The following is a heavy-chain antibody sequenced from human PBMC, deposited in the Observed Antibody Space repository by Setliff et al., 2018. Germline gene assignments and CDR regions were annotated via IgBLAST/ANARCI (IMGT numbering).Heavy chain of an antibody. CDR3: ASADVVVAP. D-gene: IGHD2-21*01. V-gene: IGHV1-3*03. Sequence: GASVKVSCKASGYTFTSYAVHWVRQAPGQRLEWMGWINAGNGKTKYSQEFQGRVTITRNTSASTAYMELRSLRSEDMAVYYCASADVVVAPWGQGTLVTVSS. CDR2: INAGNGKT. CDR1: GYTFTSYA. J-gene: IGHJ4*02.